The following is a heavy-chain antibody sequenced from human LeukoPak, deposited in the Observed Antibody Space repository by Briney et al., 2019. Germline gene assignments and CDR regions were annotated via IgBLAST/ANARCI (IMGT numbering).Heavy chain of an antibody. CDR1: GGSISSGGYY. J-gene: IGHJ4*02. CDR3: ARVRTYYYDSSVSYIFDY. CDR2: TYYSGST. V-gene: IGHV4-31*03. D-gene: IGHD3-22*01. Sequence: TSETLSLTCTVSGGSISSGGYYWSWIRQHPGKGLEWIGYTYYSGSTYYNPSLKSRVTISVDTSKNQFSLKLSSVTAADTAVYYCARVRTYYYDSSVSYIFDYWGQGTLVTVSS.